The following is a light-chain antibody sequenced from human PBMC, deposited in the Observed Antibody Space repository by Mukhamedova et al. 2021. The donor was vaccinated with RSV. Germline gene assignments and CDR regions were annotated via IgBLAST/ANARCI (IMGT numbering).Light chain of an antibody. CDR3: QQSYGAPLT. V-gene: IGKV1-39*01. J-gene: IGKJ4*01. Sequence: RVHGGVPSRFSGSGSGTDFTLIISGLQPEDFATYYCQQSYGAPLTFGGGTKVEIK.